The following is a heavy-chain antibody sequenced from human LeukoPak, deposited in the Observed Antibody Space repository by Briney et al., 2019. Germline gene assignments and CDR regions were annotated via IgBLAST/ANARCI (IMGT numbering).Heavy chain of an antibody. J-gene: IGHJ4*02. CDR2: ISSSGSTI. V-gene: IGHV3-11*04. D-gene: IGHD5-18*01. Sequence: GGSLRLSGAASGFTFSDYYMSWLRQAPGKGLEWVSYISSSGSTIYYADSVKGRFTISRDNAKNSLYLQMNSLRAEDTAVYYCATMDTAMVPVDYWGQGTLSPSPQ. CDR3: ATMDTAMVPVDY. CDR1: GFTFSDYY.